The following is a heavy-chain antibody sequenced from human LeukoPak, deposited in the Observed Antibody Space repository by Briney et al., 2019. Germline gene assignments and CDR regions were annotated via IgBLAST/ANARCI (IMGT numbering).Heavy chain of an antibody. CDR3: ARGGWGVISSGAFDI. CDR2: ISAYNGNT. J-gene: IGHJ3*02. D-gene: IGHD3-10*01. Sequence: ASVTVSCKSSGYTFTSYAISWVRQAPGQGLEWMGWISAYNGNTNYAQKFQGRVTMTTDTSTSTAYMDLRSLRSDDTAVYYCARGGWGVISSGAFDIWGQGTMVTVSS. V-gene: IGHV1-18*01. CDR1: GYTFTSYA.